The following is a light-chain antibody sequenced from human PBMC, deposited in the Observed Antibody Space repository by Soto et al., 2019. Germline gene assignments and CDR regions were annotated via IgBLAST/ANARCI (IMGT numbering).Light chain of an antibody. Sequence: QSVLTQPASVSGSPGQSITISCTGTSSDVGSHNLVSWYQQHPGKAPKLMIYEVNKRPSGVPDRFSGSRSGTSASLAISGLQSDDEAVYFCSTWDDSLNGWVFGGGTKLTVL. J-gene: IGLJ3*02. CDR2: EVN. V-gene: IGLV2-14*02. CDR3: STWDDSLNGWV. CDR1: SSDVGSHNL.